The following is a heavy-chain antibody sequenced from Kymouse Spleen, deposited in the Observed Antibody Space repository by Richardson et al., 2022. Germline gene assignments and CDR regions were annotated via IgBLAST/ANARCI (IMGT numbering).Heavy chain of an antibody. CDR2: INHSGST. CDR3: ARGPPYNWNYVLLFDY. V-gene: IGHV4-34*01. CDR1: GGSFSGYY. J-gene: IGHJ4*02. D-gene: IGHD1-7*01. Sequence: QVQLQQWGAGLLKPSETLSLTCAVYGGSFSGYYWSWIRQPPGKGLEWIGEINHSGSTNYNPSLKSRVTISVDTSKNQFSLKLSSVTAADTAVYYCARGPPYNWNYVLLFDYWGQGTLVTVSS.